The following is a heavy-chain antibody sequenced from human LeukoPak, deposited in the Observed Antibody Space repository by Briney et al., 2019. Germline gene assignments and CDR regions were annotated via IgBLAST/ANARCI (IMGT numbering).Heavy chain of an antibody. CDR1: GFTFDDYA. V-gene: IGHV3-9*01. CDR2: ISWNSGSI. CDR3: AKDIAYGSGIDY. Sequence: PSRSLRLSCAASGFTFDDYAMHWVRQAPGKGLEWVSGISWNSGSIGYADSVKGRFTISRDNAKNSLYLQMNSLRAEDTALYYCAKDIAYGSGIDYWGQGTLVTVSS. D-gene: IGHD3-10*01. J-gene: IGHJ4*02.